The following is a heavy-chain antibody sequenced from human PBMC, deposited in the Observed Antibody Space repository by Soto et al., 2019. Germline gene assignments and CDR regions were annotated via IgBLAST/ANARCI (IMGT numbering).Heavy chain of an antibody. Sequence: SVKVSCKASGGTFSSYAISWVRQAPGQGLEWMGGIIPIFGTANYAQKFQGRVTITADESTSTAYMELSSLRSEDTAVYYCARDRQATMAFDIWGQGTMVTVSS. V-gene: IGHV1-69*13. CDR2: IIPIFGTA. CDR1: GGTFSSYA. CDR3: ARDRQATMAFDI. J-gene: IGHJ3*02. D-gene: IGHD5-12*01.